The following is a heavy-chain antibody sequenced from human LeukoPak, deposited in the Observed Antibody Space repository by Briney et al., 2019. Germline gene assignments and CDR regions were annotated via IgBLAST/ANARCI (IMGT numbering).Heavy chain of an antibody. V-gene: IGHV4-59*11. D-gene: IGHD3-10*01. CDR2: IYYNGII. J-gene: IGHJ4*02. CDR3: AGSGGLANTGAVFDY. Sequence: SETLSLTCIVSGDSITNHYWSLIRRPPGKGLEWIGYIYYNGIINYNPSLKSRVTISVDTSGNQFSMKLNSVTAADTAVYYCAGSGGLANTGAVFDYWGQGTLVTVSS. CDR1: GDSITNHY.